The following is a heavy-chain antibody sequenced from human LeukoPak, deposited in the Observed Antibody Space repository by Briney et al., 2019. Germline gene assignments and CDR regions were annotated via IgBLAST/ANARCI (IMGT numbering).Heavy chain of an antibody. V-gene: IGHV4-34*01. Sequence: SETLSLTRAVYGGSFSDYYWSWIRQPPGKGLEWIGEINHSGSTNYNPSLKSRVTISVDTSKNQFSLRLSSVTAADTAVYYCATMWSGAFDPWAQGTLVTVSS. J-gene: IGHJ5*02. CDR2: INHSGST. CDR1: GGSFSDYY. D-gene: IGHD2-21*01. CDR3: ATMWSGAFDP.